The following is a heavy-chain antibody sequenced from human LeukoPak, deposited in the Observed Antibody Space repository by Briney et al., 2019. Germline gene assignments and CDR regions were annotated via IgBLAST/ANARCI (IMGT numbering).Heavy chain of an antibody. CDR3: AKDRRQWKTYYYGSGTYPE. CDR1: GFTFTNAW. D-gene: IGHD3-10*01. Sequence: PGGSLRLSCAASGFTFTNAWMSWIRQAPGKGLEWVAFIRYDGRNKYYADSVKGRFTISRDNSKNTLYLQMNSLRAEDTAVYYCAKDRRQWKTYYYGSGTYPEWGQGSLVTVSS. J-gene: IGHJ4*02. V-gene: IGHV3-30*02. CDR2: IRYDGRNK.